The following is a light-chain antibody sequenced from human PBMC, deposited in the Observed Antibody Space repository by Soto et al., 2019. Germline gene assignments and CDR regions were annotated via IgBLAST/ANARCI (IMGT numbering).Light chain of an antibody. CDR1: SSDVGGYNF. Sequence: QSVLTQPASVSGSPGQSITISCTGTSSDVGGYNFVSWYQQHPGKAPRLMIFDVNNRPSGVSTRFSGSKSGNTASLTISGLQAEDEAYYYCSSYSGSNTIVVFGGGTKLTVL. CDR3: SSYSGSNTIVV. V-gene: IGLV2-14*03. CDR2: DVN. J-gene: IGLJ2*01.